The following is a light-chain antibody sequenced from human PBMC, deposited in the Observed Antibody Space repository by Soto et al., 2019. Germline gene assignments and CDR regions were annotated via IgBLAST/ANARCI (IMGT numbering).Light chain of an antibody. J-gene: IGLJ2*01. CDR3: SSYTTTYAVV. Sequence: QSALTQPASVSGSPGQSITISCTGTSSDVGRYNYVSWYQQHPGKVPKLLISEVSKRPSGVSNRFSGSKSGNTASLTISGLQVEDEADYYCSSYTTTYAVVFGEGTKLTVL. V-gene: IGLV2-14*01. CDR2: EVS. CDR1: SSDVGRYNY.